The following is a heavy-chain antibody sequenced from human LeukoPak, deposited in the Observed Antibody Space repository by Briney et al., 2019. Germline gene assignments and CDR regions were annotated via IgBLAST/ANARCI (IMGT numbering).Heavy chain of an antibody. Sequence: PSETLSLTCTVSGGSISSYYWSWIRQPPGKGLEWIGYIYYSGSTNYNPSLKSRVTISVDTSKNQFSLKLSSVTAADTAVYYCARGTNWNYFKSHLGDAFDIWGQGTMVTVSS. CDR3: ARGTNWNYFKSHLGDAFDI. J-gene: IGHJ3*02. V-gene: IGHV4-59*12. CDR2: IYYSGST. D-gene: IGHD1-7*01. CDR1: GGSISSYY.